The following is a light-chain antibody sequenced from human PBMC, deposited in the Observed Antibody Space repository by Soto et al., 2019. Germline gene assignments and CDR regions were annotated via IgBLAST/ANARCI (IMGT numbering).Light chain of an antibody. Sequence: EIVLTQSPATLSLSPGERATLSCRASQCVSSYLAWYQQKPGQAPRLLIYDASNRATGIPARFGGSGSGTDFTLTISSLEPEDFAVYYCQQRSNWITFGQGTRLEIK. V-gene: IGKV3-11*01. CDR3: QQRSNWIT. CDR1: QCVSSY. CDR2: DAS. J-gene: IGKJ5*01.